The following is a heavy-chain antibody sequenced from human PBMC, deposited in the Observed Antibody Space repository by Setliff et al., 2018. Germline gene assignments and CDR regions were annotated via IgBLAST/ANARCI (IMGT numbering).Heavy chain of an antibody. CDR1: GGSISSSSNFY. CDR3: ARDRGVYSDFEY. CDR2: VYYSGNT. Sequence: TLSLTCIVSGGSISSSSNFYWGWFRQPPGKGLEWIGNVYYSGNTYYNPSLKSRLTISVDTSKNQFSLKLTSVTAADTAVYYCARDRGVYSDFEYWGQGTLVTVSS. J-gene: IGHJ4*02. V-gene: IGHV4-39*07. D-gene: IGHD4-4*01.